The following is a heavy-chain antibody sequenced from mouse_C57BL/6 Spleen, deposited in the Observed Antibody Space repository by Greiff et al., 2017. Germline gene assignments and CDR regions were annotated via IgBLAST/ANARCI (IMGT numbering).Heavy chain of an antibody. CDR2: IYPGSGST. D-gene: IGHD2-3*01. Sequence: VQLQQSGAELVKPGASVKMSCTASGYTFTSYWITWVKQRPGQGLEWIGDIYPGSGSTNYKETFKSKATLTVDTSSSTAYMQLSSLTSEDSAVYYCARGGLLRYFDYWGQGTTLTVSS. CDR1: GYTFTSYW. V-gene: IGHV1-55*01. J-gene: IGHJ2*01. CDR3: ARGGLLRYFDY.